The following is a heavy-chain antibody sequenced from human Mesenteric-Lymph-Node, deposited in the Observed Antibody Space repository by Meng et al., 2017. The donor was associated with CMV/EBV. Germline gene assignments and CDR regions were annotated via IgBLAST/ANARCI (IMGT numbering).Heavy chain of an antibody. Sequence: GSLRLSCTVSGGSISSSSYYWGWIRQPPGKGLEWIGSIYYSGSTYYNPSLKSRVTISVDTSKNQFSLKLSSVTAADTAVYYCARDGGVPLVVVGYFQHWGQGTLVTVSS. CDR3: ARDGGVPLVVVGYFQH. V-gene: IGHV4-39*07. CDR2: IYYSGST. J-gene: IGHJ1*01. CDR1: GGSISSSSYY. D-gene: IGHD2-2*01.